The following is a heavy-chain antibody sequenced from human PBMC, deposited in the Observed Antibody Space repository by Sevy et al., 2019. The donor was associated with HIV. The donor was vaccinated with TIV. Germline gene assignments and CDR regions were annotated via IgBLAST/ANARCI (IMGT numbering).Heavy chain of an antibody. J-gene: IGHJ4*02. CDR3: ASGRQLGRGETNFEY. CDR1: GYTFTSYG. CDR2: ISAYKGNT. V-gene: IGHV1-18*01. D-gene: IGHD6-13*01. Sequence: ASVKVSCKASGYTFTSYGISWVRQAPGQGLEWMGWISAYKGNTNYAQKLQGRVTMTTDTSTITAYMELRSLRSDDTAVYYCASGRQLGRGETNFEYWGQGTLVTVSS.